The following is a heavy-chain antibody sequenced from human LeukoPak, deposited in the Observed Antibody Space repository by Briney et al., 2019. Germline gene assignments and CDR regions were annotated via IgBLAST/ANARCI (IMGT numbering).Heavy chain of an antibody. CDR3: ARLPLYRSSTSCYEGYNWFDP. Sequence: GASVKVSCKASGYTFTSYGISGVRQAPGQGLEWMGWISAYNGNTNYAQKLQGRVTMTTDTSTSTAYMELRSLRSDDTAVYYCARLPLYRSSTSCYEGYNWFDPWGQGTLVTVSS. CDR1: GYTFTSYG. D-gene: IGHD2-2*01. V-gene: IGHV1-18*01. J-gene: IGHJ5*02. CDR2: ISAYNGNT.